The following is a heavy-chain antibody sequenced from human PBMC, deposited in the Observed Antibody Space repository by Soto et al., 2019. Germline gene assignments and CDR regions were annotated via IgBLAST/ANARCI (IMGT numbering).Heavy chain of an antibody. CDR1: GGSISSSSYY. J-gene: IGHJ3*02. V-gene: IGHV4-39*01. Sequence: PSETLSLTCTVSGGSISSSSYYWGWIHQPPGKGLEWIGSIYYSGSTYYNPSLKSRVTISVDTSKNQFSLKLSSVTAADTAVYYCARPSGYDYPDAFDIWGQGTMVTVSS. CDR3: ARPSGYDYPDAFDI. CDR2: IYYSGST. D-gene: IGHD4-17*01.